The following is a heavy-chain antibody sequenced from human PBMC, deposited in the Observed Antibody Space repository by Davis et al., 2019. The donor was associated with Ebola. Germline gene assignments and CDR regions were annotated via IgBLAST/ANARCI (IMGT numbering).Heavy chain of an antibody. CDR1: GYTFTTYH. D-gene: IGHD2-15*01. V-gene: IGHV1-46*01. Sequence: AASVKVSCKASGYTFTTYHLHWVRQAPGQGLEWMGIINPSVGNTAYAQQFQGRLTMTRDTFTSTVYMELSSLRSEDTAVYYCARDRGSARGRWFDPWGQGTLVTVSS. CDR3: ARDRGSARGRWFDP. CDR2: INPSVGNT. J-gene: IGHJ5*02.